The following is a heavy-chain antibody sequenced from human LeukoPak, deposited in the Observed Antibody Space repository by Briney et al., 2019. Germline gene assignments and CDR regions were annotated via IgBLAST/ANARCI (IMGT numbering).Heavy chain of an antibody. CDR1: GFDLTTYA. CDR2: IRIGGGGT. J-gene: IGHJ4*02. D-gene: IGHD4-17*01. V-gene: IGHV3-23*01. CDR3: ARAFHSGDFFDY. Sequence: GGSLRLSCAASGFDLTTYAMTWVRQAPAKGLEWVSSIRIGGGGTYYADSVKGRFTISRDDAKNTLFLQMNSLTVEDTAVYYCARAFHSGDFFDYWGQGALVTVSS.